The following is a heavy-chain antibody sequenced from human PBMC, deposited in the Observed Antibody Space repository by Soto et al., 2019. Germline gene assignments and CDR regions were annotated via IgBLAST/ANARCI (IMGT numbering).Heavy chain of an antibody. D-gene: IGHD2-15*01. CDR1: GFTFSSYG. V-gene: IGHV3-30*18. CDR2: ISYDGSNK. J-gene: IGHJ4*02. Sequence: GGSLILSCAASGFTFSSYGMHWVRQAPGKGLEWVAVISYDGSNKYYADSVKGRFTISSDNSKNALYLQMNSLRAEDTAVYYCAKELTGYCSGGSCYQFDYWGQGTLVTVSS. CDR3: AKELTGYCSGGSCYQFDY.